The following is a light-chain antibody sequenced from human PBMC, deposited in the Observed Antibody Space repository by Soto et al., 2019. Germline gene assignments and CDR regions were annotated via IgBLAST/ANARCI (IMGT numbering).Light chain of an antibody. Sequence: QSVLTQPASVSGSPGQSITISCTGTSGDIGSYNRVSWYQQHPGKAPKLIIYEASNRPSGVSNRFSGSKSDSTASLTISGLQAEDEADYYCNSYTSTNTWVFGTGTKLTVL. CDR2: EAS. CDR1: SGDIGSYNR. V-gene: IGLV2-14*01. J-gene: IGLJ1*01. CDR3: NSYTSTNTWV.